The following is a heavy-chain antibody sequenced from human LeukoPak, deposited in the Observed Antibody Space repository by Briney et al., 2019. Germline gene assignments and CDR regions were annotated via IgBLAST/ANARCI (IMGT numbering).Heavy chain of an antibody. J-gene: IGHJ4*02. D-gene: IGHD1-7*01. CDR3: ARARNWNYPLLDY. CDR2: IYHSGST. V-gene: IGHV4-30-2*01. CDR1: GGSISSGGYY. Sequence: SQTLSLTCTVSGGSISSGGYYWSWIRQPPGKGLEWIGYIYHSGSTYYNPSLKSRVTISVDRSKNQFSLKLSSVTAADTAVYYCARARNWNYPLLDYWGQGTLVTVSS.